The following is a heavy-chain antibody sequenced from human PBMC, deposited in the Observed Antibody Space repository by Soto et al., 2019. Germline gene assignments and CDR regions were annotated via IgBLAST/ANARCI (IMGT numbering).Heavy chain of an antibody. Sequence: QVQLLQSGAEVKKPGSSVKVSCKVSGGAFTNYALNWVRHGPGQGLEWLGGLIPLHNTSNYSLKFLGRVTVIADISSTTVYTELTSLTSHDTVTSYCASSSNWNPLYSAGLDVWGQGTTVTVSS. J-gene: IGHJ6*02. CDR2: LIPLHNTS. V-gene: IGHV1-69*06. CDR1: GGAFTNYA. D-gene: IGHD1-20*01. CDR3: ASSSNWNPLYSAGLDV.